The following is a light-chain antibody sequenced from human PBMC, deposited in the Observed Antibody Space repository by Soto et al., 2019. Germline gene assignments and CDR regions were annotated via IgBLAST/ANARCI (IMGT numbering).Light chain of an antibody. CDR3: QQSYSNPKT. J-gene: IGKJ1*01. V-gene: IGKV1-39*01. CDR2: AAS. CDR1: QSMSSY. Sequence: DIQMTQSKSSLSASVGDRVTITCRASQSMSSYLNWYQQKPGKAPKLLIYAASSLQSGVPSRFSGSGSGTDFTLTISILQPEDFATYYCQQSYSNPKTFGQGTKVDIK.